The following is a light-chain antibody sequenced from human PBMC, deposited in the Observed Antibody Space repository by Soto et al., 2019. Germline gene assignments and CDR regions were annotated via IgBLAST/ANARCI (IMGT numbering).Light chain of an antibody. CDR1: SSDFGSYNL. CDR2: EDS. CDR3: CSYAGSSTYV. J-gene: IGLJ1*01. Sequence: QSVLTQPASVSGSPGQSITISCTGTSSDFGSYNLVSWYQQHPGKAPKLMIYEDSKRPSGVSNRFSGSKSGNTASLTISGFQAEDDADYYCCSYAGSSTYVFGTGTKFTVL. V-gene: IGLV2-23*01.